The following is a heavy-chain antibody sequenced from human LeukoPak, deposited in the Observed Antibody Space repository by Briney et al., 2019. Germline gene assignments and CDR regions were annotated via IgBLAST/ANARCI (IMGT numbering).Heavy chain of an antibody. Sequence: ASVKVSCKASGYTFTGYYMHWVRQAPGQGLEWMGWINPNSGGTNYAQKFQGRVTMTRDTSISTAYMELSRLRSDDTAVYYCARAPRITFGGTMYPSDYFDYWGQGTLVTVSS. V-gene: IGHV1-2*02. CDR1: GYTFTGYY. CDR2: INPNSGGT. J-gene: IGHJ4*02. D-gene: IGHD3-16*01. CDR3: ARAPRITFGGTMYPSDYFDY.